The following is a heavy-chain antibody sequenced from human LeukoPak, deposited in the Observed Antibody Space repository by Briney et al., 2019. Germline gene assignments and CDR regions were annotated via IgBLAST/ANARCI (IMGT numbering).Heavy chain of an antibody. V-gene: IGHV4-34*01. CDR3: ARDRGYCSSTSCYSGYFDL. Sequence: PSETLSLTCAVYGGSFSGYYWSWIRQPPGKGLEWIGEIYHSGSTNYNPSLKSRVTISVDKSKNQFSLKLSSVTAADTAVYYCARDRGYCSSTSCYSGYFDLWGRGTLVTVSS. CDR2: IYHSGST. CDR1: GGSFSGYY. D-gene: IGHD2-2*01. J-gene: IGHJ2*01.